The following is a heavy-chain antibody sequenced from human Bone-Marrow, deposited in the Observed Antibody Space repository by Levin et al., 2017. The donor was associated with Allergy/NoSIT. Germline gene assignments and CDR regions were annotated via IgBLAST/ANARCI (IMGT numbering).Heavy chain of an antibody. CDR3: ASSSGHYYDSGAYYPTSFDY. D-gene: IGHD3-22*01. V-gene: IGHV3-33*01. CDR2: IWNDGSKK. CDR1: GFIFSSYG. Sequence: GGSLRLSCAASGFIFSSYGMHWVRQAPGKGLEWVAVIWNDGSKKYYADSVKGRFTISRDNSKNTLYLQMNSLRADDTAVYYCASSSGHYYDSGAYYPTSFDYWGQGTLVTVSS. J-gene: IGHJ4*02.